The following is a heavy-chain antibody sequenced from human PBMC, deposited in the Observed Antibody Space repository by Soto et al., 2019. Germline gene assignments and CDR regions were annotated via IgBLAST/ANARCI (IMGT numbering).Heavy chain of an antibody. CDR3: ARDHGVSRGFAFDY. CDR2: ILHSGAT. Sequence: PSETLSLTCAVSGGSISSSTWWSWVRQPPGKGLEWIGEILHSGATNYNPSLKSRVTFPVDKSKNQFSLKLSSVTAADTAVYFCARDHGVSRGFAFDYWGQGTLVTVSS. D-gene: IGHD3-3*01. V-gene: IGHV4-4*02. J-gene: IGHJ4*01. CDR1: GGSISSSTW.